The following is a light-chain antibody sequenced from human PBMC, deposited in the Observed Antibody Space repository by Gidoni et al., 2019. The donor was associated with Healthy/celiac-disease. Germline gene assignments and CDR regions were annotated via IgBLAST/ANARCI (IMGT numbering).Light chain of an antibody. J-gene: IGKJ1*01. CDR1: QSVSSY. CDR3: QQRSNWPWT. CDR2: DAS. Sequence: IALTQTPATLSLSPGERAPLSCRASQSVSSYLAWYQQKPGQAPRLLIYDASNRATGIPARFSGSGSGTDFTLTISSLEPEDFAVYYCQQRSNWPWTFGQGTKVEIK. V-gene: IGKV3-11*01.